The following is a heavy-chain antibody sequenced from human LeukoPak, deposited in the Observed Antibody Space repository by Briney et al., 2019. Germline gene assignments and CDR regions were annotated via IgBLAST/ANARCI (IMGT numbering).Heavy chain of an antibody. CDR3: VGSNWADGAAFDP. CDR1: GYTFTTYY. J-gene: IGHJ5*02. Sequence: ASVKVSCKASGYTFTTYYMHWVRQPPGQGLEWVGWIKCDSGGTEYSRNYRGRVTMTRDTSISTAYMELTRLTSDDTAVYYCVGSNWADGAAFDPWGQGTQVTVSS. V-gene: IGHV1-2*02. CDR2: IKCDSGGT. D-gene: IGHD6-13*01.